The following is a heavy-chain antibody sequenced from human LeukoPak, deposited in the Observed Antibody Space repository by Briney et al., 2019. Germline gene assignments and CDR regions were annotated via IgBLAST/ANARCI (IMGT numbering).Heavy chain of an antibody. D-gene: IGHD3-9*01. J-gene: IGHJ6*02. CDR2: INSDGSST. CDR1: EFTFRSYW. Sequence: GGSLRLSCAAPEFTFRSYWKHWARQVPGQGLVWVSRINSDGSSTSYADSVKGRFTISRDNAKNTLYLQMNSLRAEDTAVYYCARGHYYDILTGYYKGYYYYGMDVWGQGTTVTVSS. CDR3: ARGHYYDILTGYYKGYYYYGMDV. V-gene: IGHV3-74*01.